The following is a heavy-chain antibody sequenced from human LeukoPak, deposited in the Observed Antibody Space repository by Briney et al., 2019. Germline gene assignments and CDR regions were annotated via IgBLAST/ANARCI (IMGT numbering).Heavy chain of an antibody. Sequence: GESLKISCKGSGYSFTSYWIGWVRQMPGKGLGWMGIIYPGDSDTRYSPSFQGQVTISADKSISTAYLQWSSLKASDTAMYYCARHLGNDFSHRGTSFWFDPWGQGTLVTVSS. J-gene: IGHJ5*02. V-gene: IGHV5-51*01. CDR1: GYSFTSYW. CDR3: ARHLGNDFSHRGTSFWFDP. D-gene: IGHD3-3*01. CDR2: IYPGDSDT.